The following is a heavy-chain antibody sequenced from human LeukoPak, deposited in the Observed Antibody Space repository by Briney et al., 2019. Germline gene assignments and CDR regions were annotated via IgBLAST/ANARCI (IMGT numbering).Heavy chain of an antibody. CDR2: MNPNSGNT. V-gene: IGHV1-8*03. D-gene: IGHD3-22*01. J-gene: IGHJ3*02. CDR1: GYTFTSYD. Sequence: RASVKVSCKASGYTFTSYDINWVRQATGQGLEWMGWMNPNSGNTGYAQKFQGRVTITRNTSISTAYMELRSLRSDDTAVYYCARDEHRRYYYDSSGREDAFDIWGQGTMVTVSS. CDR3: ARDEHRRYYYDSSGREDAFDI.